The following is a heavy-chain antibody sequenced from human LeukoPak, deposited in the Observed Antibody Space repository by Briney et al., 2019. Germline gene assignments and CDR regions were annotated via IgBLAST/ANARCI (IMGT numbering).Heavy chain of an antibody. Sequence: SETLSLTCTVSGASISSYYWSWIRQPPRKGLEWIGYIFHSGSTNYNPPLKSRVTISVDTSKNQLSLKLSSVTAADTAVYYCARGAPGGNDYGDYWGQGNLVTVSS. V-gene: IGHV4-59*01. J-gene: IGHJ4*02. CDR3: ARGAPGGNDYGDY. CDR2: IFHSGST. CDR1: GASISSYY.